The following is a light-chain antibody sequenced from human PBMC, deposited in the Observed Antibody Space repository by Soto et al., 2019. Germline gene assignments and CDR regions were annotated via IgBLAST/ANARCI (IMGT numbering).Light chain of an antibody. CDR2: EGS. J-gene: IGLJ1*01. V-gene: IGLV2-23*03. CDR1: SSDVGSYNL. Sequence: QSALTQPASVSGSPGQSITISCTGTSSDVGSYNLVSWYQQHTGKAPKLMIYEGSKRPSGVSNRFFGSRSGNTASLTISGLQAEDEADYYCCSYAGRSTFDVFGTGTKLTVL. CDR3: CSYAGRSTFDV.